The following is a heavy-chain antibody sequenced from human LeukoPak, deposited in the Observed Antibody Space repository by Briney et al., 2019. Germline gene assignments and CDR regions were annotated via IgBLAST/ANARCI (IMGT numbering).Heavy chain of an antibody. CDR2: IYYSGST. J-gene: IGHJ4*02. D-gene: IGHD4-23*01. CDR1: GGSVSSGSYY. V-gene: IGHV4-61*01. CDR3: ASDDYGGNGYYFDY. Sequence: SETLSLTCTVSGGSVSSGSYYRSWIRQPPGKGLEWIGYIYYSGSTNYNPSLKSRATISVDTSKNQFSLKLSSVTAADTAVYYCASDDYGGNGYYFDYWGQGTLVTVSS.